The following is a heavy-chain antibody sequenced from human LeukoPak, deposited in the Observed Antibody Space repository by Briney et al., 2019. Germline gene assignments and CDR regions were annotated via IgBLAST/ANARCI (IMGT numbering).Heavy chain of an antibody. CDR1: GYTFTNYD. V-gene: IGHV1-8*01. CDR2: MNPNSGNS. CDR3: AREGLDY. J-gene: IGHJ4*02. Sequence: ASVKVSCKASGYTFTNYDTNWVRQATGQGLEWMGYMNPNSGNSAYAQKFQGRVTITTDASISTASMELSGLRSEDTALYYCAREGLDYWGQGTLVTVSS.